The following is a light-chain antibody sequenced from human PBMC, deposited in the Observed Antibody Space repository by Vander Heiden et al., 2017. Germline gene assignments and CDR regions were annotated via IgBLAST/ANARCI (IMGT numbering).Light chain of an antibody. CDR2: AAS. CDR1: QGIRDD. CDR3: LQDYSFPYT. V-gene: IGKV1-6*01. J-gene: IGKJ2*01. Sequence: AIQMTQSPSSLSASVGDRVTITCRASQGIRDDLGWYQQKPGKAPKLLIYAASSLQSGVPSRFSGRGFGTDFTITISSLQPEDFATYDCLQDYSFPYTFGQGTKLEMK.